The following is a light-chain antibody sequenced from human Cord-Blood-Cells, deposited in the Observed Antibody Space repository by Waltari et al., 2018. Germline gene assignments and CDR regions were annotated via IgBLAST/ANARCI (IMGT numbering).Light chain of an antibody. J-gene: IGKJ1*01. CDR1: QGISSY. CDR3: QQYYSYPRA. V-gene: IGKV1-8*01. CDR2: TAS. Sequence: AIRMTQSPSSLSASTGDRVTITCPASQGISSYLAWYQQKPGKAPKVLIYTASTLQSGGPSRFSGIGSGTDVTLTISCLQSEDFATDYCQQYYSYPRAFGQGTQVEIK.